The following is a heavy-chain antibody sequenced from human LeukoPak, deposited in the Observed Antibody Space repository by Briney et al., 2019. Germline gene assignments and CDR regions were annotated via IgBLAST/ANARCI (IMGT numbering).Heavy chain of an antibody. J-gene: IGHJ4*02. CDR1: GNYW. CDR2: INSDGSWT. D-gene: IGHD2/OR15-2a*01. CDR3: VSFYETY. Sequence: GGSLRLSCAASGNYWMHWVRQAPGKGLVWVSHINSDGSWTSYADSVKGRFAISKDNAKNTVYLQMNSLRAEDTAVYYCVSFYETYWGRGTLVAVSS. V-gene: IGHV3-74*01.